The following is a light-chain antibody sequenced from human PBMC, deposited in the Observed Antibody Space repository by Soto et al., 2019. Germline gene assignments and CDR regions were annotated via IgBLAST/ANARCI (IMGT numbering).Light chain of an antibody. CDR2: ATS. V-gene: IGKV1-27*01. Sequence: DIQITQSPSSLSASVGYTVTMSCRASQDSLHYVAWYQQKPGQAPRLLIYATSNLQSGVPSRFRGSGTRTDFTLTISSLQHEDVATYYCQRYNGAPTWTFGQGTKVEI. CDR3: QRYNGAPTWT. CDR1: QDSLHY. J-gene: IGKJ1*01.